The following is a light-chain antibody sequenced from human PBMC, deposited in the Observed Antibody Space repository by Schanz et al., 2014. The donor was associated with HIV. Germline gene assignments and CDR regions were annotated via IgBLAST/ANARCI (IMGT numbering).Light chain of an antibody. V-gene: IGKV4-1*01. Sequence: DIVMTQSPDSLAVSLGERATINCKSSQSVLYSSNNRNYLAWYQQKPGQPPKLLIYWASTRQSGVPDRFSGSGSGTDFTLTISSLQAEDVAVYYCQQYYSLPFTFGPGTKVDLK. CDR3: QQYYSLPFT. CDR1: QSVLYSSNNRNY. J-gene: IGKJ3*01. CDR2: WAS.